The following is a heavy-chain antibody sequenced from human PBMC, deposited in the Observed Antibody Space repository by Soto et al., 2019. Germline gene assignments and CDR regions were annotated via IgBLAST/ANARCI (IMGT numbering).Heavy chain of an antibody. J-gene: IGHJ6*02. CDR3: ARGDRGGSGSPASYYYSGWDV. V-gene: IGHV3-23*01. D-gene: IGHD3-10*01. CDR2: ISAGGDMT. CDR1: GFTLSSYA. Sequence: DVQLLESGGHWVQPGGSLRLSCSASGFTLSSYAMSWARQAPGKGLEWVSSISAGGDMTYNSDSVRGRFTISRDNSNNALFLQMHNLRIEDTALYYCARGDRGGSGSPASYYYSGWDVWGQGATVIVS.